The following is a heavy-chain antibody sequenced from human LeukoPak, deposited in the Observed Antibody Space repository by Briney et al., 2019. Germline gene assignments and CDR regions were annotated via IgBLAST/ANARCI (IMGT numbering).Heavy chain of an antibody. CDR3: ARDPGSGYDLSYYYYGMDV. V-gene: IGHV4-59*11. Sequence: SETLSLTCSVSGGSISTHYWSWIRQPPGKGLECIGYIYYSGSTNYNPSLRGRVTISVDTSKNQFSLKLSSVTAADTAVYYCARDPGSGYDLSYYYYGMDVWGQGTTVTVSS. D-gene: IGHD5-12*01. J-gene: IGHJ6*02. CDR1: GGSISTHY. CDR2: IYYSGST.